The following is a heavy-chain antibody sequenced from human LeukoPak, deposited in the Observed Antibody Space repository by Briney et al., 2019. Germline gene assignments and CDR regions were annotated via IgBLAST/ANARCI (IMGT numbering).Heavy chain of an antibody. CDR2: ISSSGSAI. D-gene: IGHD1-14*01. CDR3: ARLLTGVPDY. CDR1: GFTFSSYE. J-gene: IGHJ4*02. Sequence: PGGSLRLSCAASGFTFSSYEMNWVRQAPGKGLEWVSYISSSGSAIYYADSVKGRFTISRDNAKNSLYPQMNSLRAEDTAVYYCARLLTGVPDYWGQGTLVTVSS. V-gene: IGHV3-48*03.